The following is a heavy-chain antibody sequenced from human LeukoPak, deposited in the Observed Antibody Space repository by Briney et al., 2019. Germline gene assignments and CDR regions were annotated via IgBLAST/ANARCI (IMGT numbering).Heavy chain of an antibody. D-gene: IGHD4-11*01. J-gene: IGHJ6*02. V-gene: IGHV1-2*02. CDR3: ARGLQPYYYYGMDV. CDR1: GYTFTGYY. CDR2: INPNSGGT. Sequence: ASVKVSCTASGYTFTGYYMHWVRQAPGQGLEWMGWINPNSGGTNYAQKFQGRVTMTRDTSISTAYMELSRLRSDDTAVYYCARGLQPYYYYGMDVWGQGTTVTVSS.